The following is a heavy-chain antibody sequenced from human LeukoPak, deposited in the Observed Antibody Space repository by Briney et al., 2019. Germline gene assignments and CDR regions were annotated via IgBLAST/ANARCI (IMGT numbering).Heavy chain of an antibody. CDR3: ARDTAMVTYWFDP. D-gene: IGHD5-18*01. J-gene: IGHJ5*02. Sequence: ASVKVSCKASGYTFTGYYKHWVRQAPGQGLEWMGWINPNSGGTNYAQKFQGRVTMTRDTSITTAYMELNRLRSDDTAVYYCARDTAMVTYWFDPWGQGTLVTVSS. V-gene: IGHV1-2*02. CDR2: INPNSGGT. CDR1: GYTFTGYY.